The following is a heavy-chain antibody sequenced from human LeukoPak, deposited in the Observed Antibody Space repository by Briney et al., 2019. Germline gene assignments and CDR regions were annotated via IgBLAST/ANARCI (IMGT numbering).Heavy chain of an antibody. Sequence: SQTLSLTCTVSGGSISSGSYYWSWIRQPAGKGLEWIGRIYTSGSTNYNPSLKSRVTISVDTSKNQFFLKLSSVTAADTAVYYCARDKGQDSFDYWGQGTLVTVSS. CDR2: IYTSGST. CDR1: GGSISSGSYY. CDR3: ARDKGQDSFDY. J-gene: IGHJ4*02. V-gene: IGHV4-61*02.